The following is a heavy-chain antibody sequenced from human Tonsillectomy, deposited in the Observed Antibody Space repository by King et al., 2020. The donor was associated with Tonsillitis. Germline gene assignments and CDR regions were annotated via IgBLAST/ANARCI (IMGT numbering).Heavy chain of an antibody. CDR1: GFTFSSYA. CDR2: IYSGGSST. J-gene: IGHJ4*02. CDR3: AKDMIKLSHIVVVTASPFDY. Sequence: VQLVESGGGLVQPGGSLRLSCAASGFTFSSYAMSWVRQAPGKGLEWVSVIYSGGSSTYYADSVKGRFTISRDNSKNTLYLQMNSLRAEDTAVYYCAKDMIKLSHIVVVTASPFDYWGQGTLAPASS. D-gene: IGHD2-21*02. V-gene: IGHV3-23*03.